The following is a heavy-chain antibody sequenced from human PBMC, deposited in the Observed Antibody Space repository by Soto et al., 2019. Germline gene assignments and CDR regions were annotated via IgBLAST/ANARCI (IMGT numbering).Heavy chain of an antibody. CDR3: ARDGCTNGVCSHPNYYYGMDV. J-gene: IGHJ6*02. CDR1: GFTFSSYA. CDR2: ISYDGSNK. V-gene: IGHV3-30-3*01. D-gene: IGHD2-8*01. Sequence: GGSLRLSCAASGFTFSSYAMHWVRQAPGKGLEWVAVISYDGSNKYYADSVKGRFTISRDNSKNTLYLQMNSLRAEDTAVYYCARDGCTNGVCSHPNYYYGMDVWGQGTTVTVSS.